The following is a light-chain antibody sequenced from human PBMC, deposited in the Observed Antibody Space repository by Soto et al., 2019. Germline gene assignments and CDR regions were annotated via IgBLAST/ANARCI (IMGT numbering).Light chain of an antibody. Sequence: QSVLTQPASVSGSPGQSITISCTGTSSDVGNYNYVSWYQHYPGKAPRLIIYEVSNRPSGVSDRFSGSKSGNTASLTISGLQAEDEADYYCSSYTSSGTQVFGGGTKLTVL. V-gene: IGLV2-14*01. CDR3: SSYTSSGTQV. J-gene: IGLJ3*02. CDR2: EVS. CDR1: SSDVGNYNY.